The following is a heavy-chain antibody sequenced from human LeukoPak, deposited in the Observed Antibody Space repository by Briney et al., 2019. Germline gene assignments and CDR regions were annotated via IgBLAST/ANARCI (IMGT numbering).Heavy chain of an antibody. CDR2: INPNSGGT. CDR1: GYTFTGYY. Sequence: ASVKVSCKASGYTFTGYYMHWVRQAPGQGLEWMGWINPNSGGTNYAQKFQGRVTMTRDTSISTAYMELSRLRSDDTAVYYCARXXXSXXYGLTPVSLLDYWGQGTLVTVSS. CDR3: ARXXXSXXYGLTPVSLLDY. D-gene: IGHD1-14*01. J-gene: IGHJ4*02. V-gene: IGHV1-2*02.